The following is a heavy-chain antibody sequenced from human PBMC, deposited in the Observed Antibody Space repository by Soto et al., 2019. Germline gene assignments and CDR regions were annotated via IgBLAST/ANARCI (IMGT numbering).Heavy chain of an antibody. CDR2: ISFDGSIK. Sequence: XGSLRLSCSASGFTFNSYNMHWVRQAPDKGLDWVAVISFDGSIKYYADSVKGRFTISRDNSKSAPYLQMHSLRAGDTAVYFCAKAEGYCTTTTCYGGFDHWGQGTLVTVSS. J-gene: IGHJ1*01. V-gene: IGHV3-30*18. CDR1: GFTFNSYN. CDR3: AKAEGYCTTTTCYGGFDH. D-gene: IGHD2-2*01.